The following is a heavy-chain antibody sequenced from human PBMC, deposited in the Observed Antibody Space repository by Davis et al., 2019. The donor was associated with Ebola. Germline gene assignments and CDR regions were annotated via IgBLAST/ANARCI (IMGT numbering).Heavy chain of an antibody. V-gene: IGHV1-2*04. D-gene: IGHD2-15*01. CDR2: INPNSGGT. J-gene: IGHJ6*02. CDR1: GYTFTDYY. Sequence: ASVKVSCKASGYTFTDYYMHWVRHAPGQGLEWMGWINPNSGGTNYAQKFQGWVTMTRDTSISTAYMELSRLTSDDTAVYYCARDFHSLTPPDGIILLDYGMDVWGQGTTVTVSS. CDR3: ARDFHSLTPPDGIILLDYGMDV.